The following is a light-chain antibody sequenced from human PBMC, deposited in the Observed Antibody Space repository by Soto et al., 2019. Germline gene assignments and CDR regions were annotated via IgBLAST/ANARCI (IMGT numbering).Light chain of an antibody. Sequence: QSALTQPASVSGSPGQSITISCTGTSSDAGGYTYVSWYQQQPGKAPKLMIYDVSNRPSGVYNRFSGSKSGNTAYLTISGLQAGEEADYNCRSYTSSSTYLVFGGASQLTV. CDR3: RSYTSSSTYLV. CDR2: DVS. V-gene: IGLV2-14*01. J-gene: IGLJ2*01. CDR1: SSDAGGYTY.